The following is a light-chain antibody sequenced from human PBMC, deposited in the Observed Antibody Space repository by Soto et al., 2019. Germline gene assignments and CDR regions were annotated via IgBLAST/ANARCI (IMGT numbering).Light chain of an antibody. CDR1: QSISSW. V-gene: IGKV1-5*01. CDR2: DAS. J-gene: IGKJ4*01. CDR3: QQYNSYLLT. Sequence: DIQMTQSPSTLSASVGDRVTITCRASQSISSWLAWYQQKPGKAPKLLIYDASSLESGVPSRLSGSGSGTEFTLTISSLQPDDFATYYCQQYNSYLLTFCGGTKVEIK.